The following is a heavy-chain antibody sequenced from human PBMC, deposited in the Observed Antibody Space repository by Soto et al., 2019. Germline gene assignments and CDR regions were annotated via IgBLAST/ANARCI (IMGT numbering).Heavy chain of an antibody. CDR3: AKGYDRGGCRRMEV. V-gene: IGHV3-23*01. CDR1: GFTFSSYA. Sequence: EAQLLESGGGLEQPGGSLRLSCAASGFTFSSYAMSWVRQAPGKGLEWVSGISGSGGSTYYADSVKGRFTISRDNSKNALSLQMSSLRADATARYSWAKGYDRGGCRRMEVLRQGTTVTVSS. D-gene: IGHD2-15*01. J-gene: IGHJ6*02. CDR2: ISGSGGST.